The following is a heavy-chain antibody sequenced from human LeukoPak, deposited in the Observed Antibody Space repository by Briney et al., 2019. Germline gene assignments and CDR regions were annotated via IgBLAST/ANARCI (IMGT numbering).Heavy chain of an antibody. CDR2: IRSKAYGATI. D-gene: IGHD3-10*01. Sequence: GRSLSLSCAGYGFIFGDHAMSWVRQAPGEGLEWVGFIRSKAYGATIEYAASVERRFPISRDDSKGIAYRQMNSLETEDTAVYYCARGPILLWIHNGMDVWGPGTTVTVSS. J-gene: IGHJ6*02. CDR1: GFIFGDHA. CDR3: ARGPILLWIHNGMDV. V-gene: IGHV3-49*04.